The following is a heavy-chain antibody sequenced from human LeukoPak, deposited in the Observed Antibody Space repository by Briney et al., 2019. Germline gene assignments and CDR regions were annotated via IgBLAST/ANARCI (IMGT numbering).Heavy chain of an antibody. D-gene: IGHD3-16*01. J-gene: IGHJ6*03. V-gene: IGHV3-13*01. CDR1: GFTFSSYD. Sequence: GGSLRLSCAASGFTFSSYDMHWVRQATGKGLEWVSAIGTAGDTYYPGSVKGRFTISRENAKNSLYLQMNSLRAGDTAVYYCARAVGGSNYYYYYMDVWGKGTTVTISS. CDR2: IGTAGDT. CDR3: ARAVGGSNYYYYYMDV.